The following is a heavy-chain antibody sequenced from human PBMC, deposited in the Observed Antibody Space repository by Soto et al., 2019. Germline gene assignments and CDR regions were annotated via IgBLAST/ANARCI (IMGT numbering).Heavy chain of an antibody. CDR3: GRGYCTNGVCYTREFKYDDILTGYYKGGFDI. Sequence: PSETLSLTCAVYGGSFSGYYWRWIRQPPGKGLEWIGEINHSGSTNYNPSLKSRVTISVDTSKNQFSLKLSSLTAADTAVYYCGRGYCTNGVCYTREFKYDDILTGYYKGGFDIWGQGTMVTVSS. J-gene: IGHJ3*02. CDR2: INHSGST. CDR1: GGSFSGYY. V-gene: IGHV4-34*01. D-gene: IGHD3-9*01.